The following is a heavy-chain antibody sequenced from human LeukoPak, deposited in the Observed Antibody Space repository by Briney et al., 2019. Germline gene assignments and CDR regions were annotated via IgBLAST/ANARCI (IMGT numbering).Heavy chain of an antibody. CDR1: GFTFGDYA. V-gene: IGHV3-49*04. Sequence: GGSLRLSCTVSGFTFGDYAINWVRQAPGKGLEWVGYIRSKAFGETAEYAASVKGRFTISRDDSKSIAYLQMNSLKTEDTAVYYCTRDRGSSTLGDYWGQGTLVTVSS. J-gene: IGHJ4*02. D-gene: IGHD7-27*01. CDR3: TRDRGSSTLGDY. CDR2: IRSKAFGETA.